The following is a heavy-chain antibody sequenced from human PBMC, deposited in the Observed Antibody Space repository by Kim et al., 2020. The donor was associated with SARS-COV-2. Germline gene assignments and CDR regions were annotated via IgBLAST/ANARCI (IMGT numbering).Heavy chain of an antibody. V-gene: IGHV3-48*02. Sequence: GGSLRLSCAASGFTFSSVAMNWVRQSPGKGLEWVSYISTNGANTYYADSVKGRFTISRDNAKNSLYLQMNSLRDEDTAVYYCARDWQLAGYWGQGTLVTVSA. CDR3: ARDWQLAGY. J-gene: IGHJ4*02. CDR1: GFTFSSVA. D-gene: IGHD6-6*01. CDR2: ISTNGANT.